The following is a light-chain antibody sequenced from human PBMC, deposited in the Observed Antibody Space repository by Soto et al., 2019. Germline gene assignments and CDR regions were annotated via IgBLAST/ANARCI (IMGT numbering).Light chain of an antibody. CDR3: QRYGRSPPGFT. CDR1: QSVSSSY. V-gene: IGKV3-20*01. J-gene: IGKJ3*01. Sequence: EVVLTQSPGTLSLSPGERATLSCRASQSVSSSYLAWYQHKPGQAPRLLIYGASTRASGIPDRFSGGGSGTDFTLTISRLEPEDFAVYYCQRYGRSPPGFTFDPGTKVDI. CDR2: GAS.